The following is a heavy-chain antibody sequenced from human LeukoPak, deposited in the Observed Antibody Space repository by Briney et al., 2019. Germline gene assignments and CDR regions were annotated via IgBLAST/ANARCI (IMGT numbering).Heavy chain of an antibody. CDR1: RFTFSSYA. V-gene: IGHV3-30*04. CDR2: ISYDGSNK. Sequence: GGSLRLSCAASRFTFSSYAMHWVRQAPGEGLEWVAVISYDGSNKYYADSVKGRFTISRDNSKNTLYLQMNSLRAEDTAVYYCARETAVAPFDPWGQGTLVTVSS. CDR3: ARETAVAPFDP. D-gene: IGHD6-19*01. J-gene: IGHJ5*02.